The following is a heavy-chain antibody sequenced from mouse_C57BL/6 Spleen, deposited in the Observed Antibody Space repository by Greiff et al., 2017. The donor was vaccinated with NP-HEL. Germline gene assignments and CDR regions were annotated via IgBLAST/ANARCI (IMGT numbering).Heavy chain of an antibody. J-gene: IGHJ3*01. CDR3: ARGYYGSSWFAY. Sequence: VQLQESGAELVKPGASVKISCKASGYAFSSYWMNWVKQRPGKGLEWIGQIYPGDGDTNYNGKFKGKTTLTADKSSSTAYMQLSSLTSEDSAVYFCARGYYGSSWFAYWGQGTLVTVSA. CDR2: IYPGDGDT. V-gene: IGHV1-80*01. CDR1: GYAFSSYW. D-gene: IGHD1-1*01.